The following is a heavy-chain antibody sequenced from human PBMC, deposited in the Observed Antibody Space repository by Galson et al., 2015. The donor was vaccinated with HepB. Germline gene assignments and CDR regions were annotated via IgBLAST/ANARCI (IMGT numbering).Heavy chain of an antibody. CDR1: GGTFSSYT. Sequence: QSGAEVKKPGESLRISCKASGGTFSSYTISWVRQAPGQGLEWMGRIIPILGIANYAQKFQGRVTITADKSTSTAYMELSSLRSEDTAVYYCARVGYYDSSGYYYFDYWGQGTLVTVSS. J-gene: IGHJ4*02. CDR2: IIPILGIA. D-gene: IGHD3-22*01. CDR3: ARVGYYDSSGYYYFDY. V-gene: IGHV1-69*04.